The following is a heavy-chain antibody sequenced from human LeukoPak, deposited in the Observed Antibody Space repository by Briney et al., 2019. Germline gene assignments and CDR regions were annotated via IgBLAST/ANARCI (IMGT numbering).Heavy chain of an antibody. CDR1: CGSISNSSYY. Sequence: SVTLTFICTSTCGSISNSSYYWGQIRQPPGKGLERIGSIYYNGTTYYTPSVQIPVTISEDTSKNQFSLMLRSVTAAGTAVYFCARQASDYFCYYMDVWGKGTTVTVSS. CDR3: ARQASDYFCYYMDV. CDR2: IYYNGTT. V-gene: IGHV4-39*01. J-gene: IGHJ6*03.